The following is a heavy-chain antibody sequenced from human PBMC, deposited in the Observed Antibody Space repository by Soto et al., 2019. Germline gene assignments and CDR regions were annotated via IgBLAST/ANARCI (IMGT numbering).Heavy chain of an antibody. D-gene: IGHD3-3*01. CDR2: ISSSSSTI. CDR3: ARESRFLEWLSPNWFDP. Sequence: EVQLVESGGGLVQPGGSLRLSCAASGFTFSSYSMNWVRQAPGKGLEWVSYISSSSSTIDYADSVKGRFTISSDNAKNSLYLQMNSLRDEDTAVYYCARESRFLEWLSPNWFDPWGQGTLVTVSS. V-gene: IGHV3-48*02. J-gene: IGHJ5*02. CDR1: GFTFSSYS.